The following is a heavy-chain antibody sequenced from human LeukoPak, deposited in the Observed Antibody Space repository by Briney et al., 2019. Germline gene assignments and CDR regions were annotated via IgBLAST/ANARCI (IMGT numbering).Heavy chain of an antibody. CDR2: INPNSGGT. CDR1: GYTFTGYY. D-gene: IGHD3-22*01. Sequence: GASVKVSCKASGYTFTGYYMHWVRQAPGQGLEWMGWINPNSGGTNYAQKFQGRVTMTRDTSISTAYMELSRLRSDDTAVYYCARWNDYYDSSGYSENAFDIWGQGTMVTVSS. CDR3: ARWNDYYDSSGYSENAFDI. J-gene: IGHJ3*02. V-gene: IGHV1-2*02.